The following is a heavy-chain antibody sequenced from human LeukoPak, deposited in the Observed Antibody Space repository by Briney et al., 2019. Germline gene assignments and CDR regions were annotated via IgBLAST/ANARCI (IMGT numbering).Heavy chain of an antibody. J-gene: IGHJ3*02. CDR2: IFYRGST. CDR3: ARHYYDFWSGTTDAFDI. CDR1: GGSVSSSSYY. D-gene: IGHD3-3*01. Sequence: SETLSLTCTVSGGSVSSSSYYWGWIRQPPGKGLEWIGHIFYRGSTYYNPSLKSRVTISVDTSKNQFSLKLSSVTAADTAVYYCARHYYDFWSGTTDAFDIWGQGTMVTVSS. V-gene: IGHV4-39*01.